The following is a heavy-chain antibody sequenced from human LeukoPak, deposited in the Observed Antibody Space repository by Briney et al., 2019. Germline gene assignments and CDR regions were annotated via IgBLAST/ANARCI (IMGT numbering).Heavy chain of an antibody. CDR3: ARQLGDTANWFDP. J-gene: IGHJ5*02. Sequence: SETLSLTCTVSGGSISSSSYYWGWIRQPPGKGLEWIGSIYYSGSTYYNPSLKSRATISVDTSKNQFSLKLSSVTAADTAVYYCARQLGDTANWFDPWGQGTLVTVSS. V-gene: IGHV4-39*01. CDR2: IYYSGST. D-gene: IGHD5-18*01. CDR1: GGSISSSSYY.